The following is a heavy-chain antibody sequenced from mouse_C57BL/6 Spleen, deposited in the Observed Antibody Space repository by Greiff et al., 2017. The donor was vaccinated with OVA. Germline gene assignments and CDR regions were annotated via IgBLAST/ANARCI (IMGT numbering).Heavy chain of an antibody. CDR1: GFTFSDYG. CDR2: ISSGSSTI. V-gene: IGHV5-17*01. CDR3: ARCDYGAMDD. D-gene: IGHD2-4*01. Sequence: EVHLVESGGGLVKPGGSLKLSCAASGFTFSDYGMHWVRQAPEKGLEWVAYISSGSSTIYYADTVKGRFTISRDNAKNTLFLQMTSLRSEDTAMYYCARCDYGAMDDWGQGTSVTVSS. J-gene: IGHJ4*01.